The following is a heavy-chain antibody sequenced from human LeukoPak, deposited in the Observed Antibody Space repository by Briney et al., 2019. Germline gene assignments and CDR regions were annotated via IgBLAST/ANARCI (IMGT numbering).Heavy chain of an antibody. CDR1: GYTFAGYY. J-gene: IGHJ4*01. V-gene: IGHV1-2*02. CDR3: ARSLYSSGWLTQLSPLKY. Sequence: ASVKVSCKGSGYTFAGYYMHWVRQAPGQGLEWMGWINPNSGGTKYAQKFQDRVTMTRDTSITTAYMELSRLTSDDTTVYYCARSLYSSGWLTQLSPLKYWGQGTLVTVSS. CDR2: INPNSGGT. D-gene: IGHD6-19*01.